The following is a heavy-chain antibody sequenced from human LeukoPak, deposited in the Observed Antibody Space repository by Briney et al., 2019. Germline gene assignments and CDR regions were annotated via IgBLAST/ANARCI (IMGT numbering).Heavy chain of an antibody. Sequence: PGGSLRLSCAASGFTFSSYDMHWVRQGTGKGLEWVSAIGTAGDTYYPGSVKGRFTISRENAKNSLYLQMNSLRAGDTAVYYCARGVGIAAAGTHPLDYWGQGTLVTVS. V-gene: IGHV3-13*01. CDR3: ARGVGIAAAGTHPLDY. D-gene: IGHD6-13*01. J-gene: IGHJ4*02. CDR1: GFTFSSYD. CDR2: IGTAGDT.